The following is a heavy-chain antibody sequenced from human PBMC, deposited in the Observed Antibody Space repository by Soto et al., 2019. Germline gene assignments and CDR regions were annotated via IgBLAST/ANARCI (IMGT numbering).Heavy chain of an antibody. CDR3: AKQRDTYYYDSSGYCFDY. D-gene: IGHD3-22*01. V-gene: IGHV3-30*18. Sequence: GGSLRLSCAASGFTFSSYGMHWVRQAPGKGLEWVAVISYDGSNKYYADSVKGRFTISRDNSKNTLYLQMNSLRAEDTAVYYCAKQRDTYYYDSSGYCFDYWGQGTLGTVSS. J-gene: IGHJ4*02. CDR1: GFTFSSYG. CDR2: ISYDGSNK.